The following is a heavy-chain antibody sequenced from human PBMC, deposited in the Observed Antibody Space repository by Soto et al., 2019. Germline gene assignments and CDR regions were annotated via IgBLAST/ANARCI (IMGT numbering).Heavy chain of an antibody. CDR1: GFTFSNYP. CDR3: ATFDSSGYYSVLSRFDY. CDR2: ISSNGGST. V-gene: IGHV3-64*01. J-gene: IGHJ4*02. D-gene: IGHD3-22*01. Sequence: GGSLRLSCAVSGFTFSNYPMYWVRQAPGKGLEYVSAISSNGGSTFYANSVKGRFTISRDNSRNTLYLQMNSLRAEDTAVYYCATFDSSGYYSVLSRFDYWGQGTLVTVSS.